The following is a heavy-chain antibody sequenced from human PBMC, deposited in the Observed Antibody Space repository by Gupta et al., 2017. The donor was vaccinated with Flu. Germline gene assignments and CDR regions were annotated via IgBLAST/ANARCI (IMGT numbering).Heavy chain of an antibody. CDR3: ARGAARIGVVGAATGYFQL. Sequence: EVQLVESGGDLVQPGGSLRLSCVASGFTFSSYEMNWVRQDPGKGLGWVSYISNSGNTMYYAESVKGRFTSSRDNAKNSVYLQMNSLRAEDTAIYYCARGAARIGVVGAATGYFQLWGQGTLVTVSS. CDR1: GFTFSSYE. V-gene: IGHV3-48*03. CDR2: ISNSGNTM. J-gene: IGHJ1*01. D-gene: IGHD2-15*01.